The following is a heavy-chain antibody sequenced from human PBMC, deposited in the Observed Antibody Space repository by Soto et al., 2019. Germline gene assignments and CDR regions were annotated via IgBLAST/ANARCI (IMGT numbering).Heavy chain of an antibody. CDR3: ARDFYSNYHYFDY. J-gene: IGHJ4*02. CDR2: IIPILGSR. CDR1: GGTFSRYP. D-gene: IGHD4-4*01. V-gene: IGHV1-69*13. Sequence: SVKVSCKASGGTFSRYPISWVRQAPGQGLEWMGGIIPILGSRNYAQKFRGRVTITADESTSTAYMELSSLRSDDTAVYYCARDFYSNYHYFDYWGQGTLVTVSS.